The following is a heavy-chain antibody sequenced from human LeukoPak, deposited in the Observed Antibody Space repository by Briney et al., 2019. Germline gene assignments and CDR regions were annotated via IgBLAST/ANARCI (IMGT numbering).Heavy chain of an antibody. D-gene: IGHD2-15*01. Sequence: SETLSLTCTVSGGSISSSSYYWGWIRQPPGKGLEWIGSIYYSGSTYYNPSLKSRVTISVDTSKNQFSLKLSSVTAADTAVYYCARERGTDCSGGSCYSANRFDPWGQGTLVTVSS. CDR3: ARERGTDCSGGSCYSANRFDP. V-gene: IGHV4-39*07. J-gene: IGHJ5*02. CDR2: IYYSGST. CDR1: GGSISSSSYY.